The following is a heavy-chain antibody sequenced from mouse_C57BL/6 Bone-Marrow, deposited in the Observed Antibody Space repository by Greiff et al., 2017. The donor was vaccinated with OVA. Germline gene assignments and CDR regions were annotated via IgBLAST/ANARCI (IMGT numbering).Heavy chain of an antibody. D-gene: IGHD2-2*01. J-gene: IGHJ2*01. CDR2: INYDGSST. CDR3: ARDLGYYFDY. V-gene: IGHV5-16*01. CDR1: GFTFSDYY. Sequence: EVKLVESEGGLVQPGSSMKLSCTASGFTFSDYYMAWVRQVPEKGLEWVANINYDGSSTYYLDSLKSRFIISRDNAKKILYLQMSSLKSEDTATYYCARDLGYYFDYWGQGTTLTVSS.